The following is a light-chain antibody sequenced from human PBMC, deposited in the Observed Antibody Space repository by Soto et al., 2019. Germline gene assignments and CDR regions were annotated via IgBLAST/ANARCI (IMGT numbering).Light chain of an antibody. V-gene: IGLV2-23*03. CDR2: EGS. J-gene: IGLJ2*01. Sequence: QSALTQPASVSGSPGQSITISCTGTSSDVGSYNLVSWYQQHPGKAPKLMIYEGSKRPSGVSNRFSGSKSGNTASLTISGLQASDDAHYYCYSYAGSSTFGVVFGGGTKLTVL. CDR1: SSDVGSYNL. CDR3: YSYAGSSTFGVV.